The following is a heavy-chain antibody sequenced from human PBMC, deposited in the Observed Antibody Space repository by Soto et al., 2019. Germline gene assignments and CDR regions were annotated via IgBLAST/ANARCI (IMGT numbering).Heavy chain of an antibody. V-gene: IGHV5-51*01. Sequence: GESLKISCKGSGYSFTSYWIGWVRQMPGKGLEWMGIIYPGDSDTRYSPSFQGQVTISADKSISTAYLQWSSLKASDTAMYYCARYGQSLEPFWSALSLLTAFDPWGQGTLVTVSS. J-gene: IGHJ5*02. D-gene: IGHD1-1*01. CDR3: ARYGQSLEPFWSALSLLTAFDP. CDR2: IYPGDSDT. CDR1: GYSFTSYW.